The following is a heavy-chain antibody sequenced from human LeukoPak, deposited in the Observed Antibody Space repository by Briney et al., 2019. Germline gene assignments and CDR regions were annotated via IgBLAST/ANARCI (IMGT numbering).Heavy chain of an antibody. CDR2: ISGSGGST. J-gene: IGHJ5*02. D-gene: IGHD3-3*01. CDR1: GCTFSSYA. CDR3: AKSDFWSGYNWFDP. V-gene: IGHV3-23*01. Sequence: GGSLRLSCAASGCTFSSYAMSWVRQAPGKGLEWVSAISGSGGSTYYADSVKGRFTISRDNSKNTLYLQMNSLRAEDTAVYYCAKSDFWSGYNWFDPWGQGTLVTVSS.